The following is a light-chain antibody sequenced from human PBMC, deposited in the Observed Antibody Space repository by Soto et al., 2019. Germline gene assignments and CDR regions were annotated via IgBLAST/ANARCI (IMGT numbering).Light chain of an antibody. V-gene: IGKV3-11*01. CDR1: QSVSNF. CDR2: AAS. Sequence: EVVLTQSPTTLSLSPGERATLSCRASQSVSNFLAWYQQTPGQAPRLLIYAASNRATGIPARFSASGSGTDFTLTISSLEPEDSALYFCKKRGKWPPTFAQGTRVAIK. J-gene: IGKJ1*01. CDR3: KKRGKWPPT.